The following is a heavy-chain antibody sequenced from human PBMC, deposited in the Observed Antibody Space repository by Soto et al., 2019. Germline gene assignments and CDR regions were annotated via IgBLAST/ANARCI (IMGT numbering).Heavy chain of an antibody. D-gene: IGHD3-10*01. CDR2: IKSKNDGGTT. Sequence: EVQLVESGGGLVKPGGSLRLSCAASAFSSTNAWMTWVRQAPGKGLEWIGRIKSKNDGGTTDYAAPVKGRFAISRDDSKNTLYLQMIGVKADDTAVYYCTNGSGPWAGSSMNVWGQGTTVIVSS. J-gene: IGHJ6*02. CDR3: TNGSGPWAGSSMNV. V-gene: IGHV3-15*01. CDR1: AFSSTNAW.